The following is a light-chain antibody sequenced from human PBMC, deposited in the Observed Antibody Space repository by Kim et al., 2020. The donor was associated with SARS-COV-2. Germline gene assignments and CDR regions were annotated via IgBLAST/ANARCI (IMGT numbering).Light chain of an antibody. CDR1: SSDIGAYNY. CDR2: DVA. Sequence: QSALTQPASVSGSPGQSITISCSGTSSDIGAYNYVSWYQQHPGTVPKLMIYDVAERPSGVSSRFSGSKSGNTASLTISGLQPEDEADYYCTSFTSSSTWVFGGGTKLTVL. CDR3: TSFTSSSTWV. J-gene: IGLJ3*02. V-gene: IGLV2-14*03.